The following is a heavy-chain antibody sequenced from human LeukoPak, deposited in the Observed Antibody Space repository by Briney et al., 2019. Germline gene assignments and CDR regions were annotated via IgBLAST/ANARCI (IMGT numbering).Heavy chain of an antibody. CDR3: ARGRKYTSGYRVTELGSGYSDY. J-gene: IGHJ4*02. D-gene: IGHD5-18*01. Sequence: GGSLRFSCAASGFTFSGSAMHWVRQASGKGLEWVGRIRSKTNSYATSYAASVKGRFALSRDDSKNTAYLQMNSLKTEDTAVYYCARGRKYTSGYRVTELGSGYSDYWGQGTLVTVSS. CDR1: GFTFSGSA. V-gene: IGHV3-73*01. CDR2: IRSKTNSYAT.